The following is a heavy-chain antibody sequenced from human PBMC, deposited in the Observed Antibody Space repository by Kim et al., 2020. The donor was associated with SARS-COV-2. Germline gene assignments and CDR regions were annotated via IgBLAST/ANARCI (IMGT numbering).Heavy chain of an antibody. V-gene: IGHV3-23*01. D-gene: IGHD6-13*01. CDR3: AKRIAVGGTPEY. J-gene: IGHJ4*02. Sequence: EAGSRTGRFTSSRDNSKNTLYLQMNSLRAEETAVYYCAKRIAVGGTPEYGGQGTLVTVSS.